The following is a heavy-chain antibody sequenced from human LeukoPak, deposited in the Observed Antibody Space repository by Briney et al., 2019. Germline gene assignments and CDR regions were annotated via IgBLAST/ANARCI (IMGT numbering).Heavy chain of an antibody. CDR2: ISGSGGST. D-gene: IGHD3-10*01. V-gene: IGHV3-23*01. CDR1: GFTFSSYA. CDR3: ARTMVRGVIITGSAFDI. Sequence: PGGSLRLSCAASGFTFSSYAMSWVRQAPGKGLEWVSAISGSGGSTYYADSVKGRFTISRDNSKNTLYLQVNSLRAEDTAVYYCARTMVRGVIITGSAFDIWGQGTMVTVSS. J-gene: IGHJ3*02.